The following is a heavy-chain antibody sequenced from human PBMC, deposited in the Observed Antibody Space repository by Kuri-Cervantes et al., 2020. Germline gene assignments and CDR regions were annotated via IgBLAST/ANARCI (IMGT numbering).Heavy chain of an antibody. CDR3: ARERMSGYSSGWSDFDY. D-gene: IGHD6-19*01. CDR2: IYTSGST. J-gene: IGHJ4*02. Sequence: SETLSLTCTVSGGSISSYYWSWIRQPPGKGLEWIGRIYTSGSTNYNPSLKSRVTISVDKSKNQFSLKLSSVTAADTAVYYCARERMSGYSSGWSDFDYWGQGTLVTVSS. V-gene: IGHV4-4*07. CDR1: GGSISSYY.